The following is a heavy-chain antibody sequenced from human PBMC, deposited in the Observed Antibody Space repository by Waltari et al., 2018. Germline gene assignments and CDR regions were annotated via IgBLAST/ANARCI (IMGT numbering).Heavy chain of an antibody. CDR2: INTNTGNP. J-gene: IGHJ4*02. D-gene: IGHD3-3*01. Sequence: QVQLVQSGSELKKPGAAVKDSCKASGYTITSYAMNWERQGPGQGLEWMGWINTNTGNPTYAQGFTGRFVFSLDTSVSTAYLQISSLKAEDTAVYYCASATSYYDFWSGPWYFDYWGQGTLVTVSS. CDR3: ASATSYYDFWSGPWYFDY. CDR1: GYTITSYA. V-gene: IGHV7-4-1*02.